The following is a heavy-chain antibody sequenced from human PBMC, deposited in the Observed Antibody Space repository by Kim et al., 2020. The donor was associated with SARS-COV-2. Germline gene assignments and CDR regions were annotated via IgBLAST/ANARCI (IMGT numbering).Heavy chain of an antibody. CDR3: ARGYYGSGSYYQRPAFDI. CDR1: GDSVSSNSAA. Sequence: SQTLSLTCAISGDSVSSNSAAWNWIRQSPSRGLEWLGRTYYRSKWYNDYAVSVKSRITINPDTSKNQFSLQLNSVTPEDTAVYYCARGYYGSGSYYQRPAFDIWGQGTMVTVSS. CDR2: TYYRSKWYN. J-gene: IGHJ3*02. V-gene: IGHV6-1*01. D-gene: IGHD3-10*01.